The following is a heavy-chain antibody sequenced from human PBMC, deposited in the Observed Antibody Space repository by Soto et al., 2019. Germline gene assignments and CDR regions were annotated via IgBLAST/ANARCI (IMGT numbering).Heavy chain of an antibody. J-gene: IGHJ3*02. D-gene: IGHD5-18*01. CDR3: ARDGVDTAMVPMTTADNDAFDI. CDR1: GFTFSSYW. CDR2: INSDGSST. Sequence: GGSLRLSCAASGFTFSSYWMHWVRQAPGKGLVWVSRINSDGSSTSYADSVKGRFTISRDNAKNTLYLQMNSLRAEDTAVYYCARDGVDTAMVPMTTADNDAFDIWGQGTMVTVSS. V-gene: IGHV3-74*01.